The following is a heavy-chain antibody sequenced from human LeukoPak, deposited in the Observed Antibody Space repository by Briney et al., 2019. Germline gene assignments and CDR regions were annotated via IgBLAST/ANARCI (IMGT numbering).Heavy chain of an antibody. D-gene: IGHD1-26*01. J-gene: IGHJ6*03. CDR1: GFSFSNYD. V-gene: IGHV3-48*03. Sequence: GGSLRLSCAVSGFSFSNYDMNWVRQAPGKGLEWVSYISSSGTIIYYADSVKGRFTISRDIAKSSVYLQMNSLRAEDTAVYYCARKGSNYYYMDFWGKGTTVTISS. CDR3: ARKGSNYYYMDF. CDR2: ISSSGTII.